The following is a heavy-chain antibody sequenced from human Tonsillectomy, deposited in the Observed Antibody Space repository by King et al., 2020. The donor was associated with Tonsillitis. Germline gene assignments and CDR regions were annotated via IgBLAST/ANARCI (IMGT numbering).Heavy chain of an antibody. CDR3: AKDEYCSTTSGYEDYFDY. V-gene: IGHV3-23*04. J-gene: IGHJ4*02. CDR1: GFTFSSYA. D-gene: IGHD2-2*01. Sequence: VQLVESGGGLVQPGGSLRLSCAASGFTFSSYAMSWVRQAPGKGLEWVSAISGSGGSTYYADSVKGRFTISRDNSKNTLYLQMNSLRAEDTAVYYCAKDEYCSTTSGYEDYFDYWGQGTLVTVSS. CDR2: ISGSGGST.